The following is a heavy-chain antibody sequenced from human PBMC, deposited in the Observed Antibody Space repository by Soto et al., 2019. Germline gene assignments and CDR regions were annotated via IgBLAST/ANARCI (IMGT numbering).Heavy chain of an antibody. CDR2: ISANGDNV. CDR3: AKDMKWGGMTTIHYFDS. V-gene: IGHV3-21*04. J-gene: IGHJ4*02. CDR1: GFTFSSYS. D-gene: IGHD4-17*01. Sequence: TGGSLRLSCAASGFTFSSYSLNWVRQAPGKGLEWVSTISANGDNVDYADSVKGRFTVSRDNAKNSLFLQMNSLRPEDTALYYCAKDMKWGGMTTIHYFDSWGQGTQVTVSS.